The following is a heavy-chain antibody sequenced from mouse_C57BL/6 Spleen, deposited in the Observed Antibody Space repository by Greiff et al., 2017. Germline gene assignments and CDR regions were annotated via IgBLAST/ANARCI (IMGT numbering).Heavy chain of an antibody. D-gene: IGHD1-1*01. CDR3: TSITPGFAY. V-gene: IGHV14-4*01. CDR1: GFNIKDDY. J-gene: IGHJ3*01. CDR2: IDPENGDT. Sequence: VQLQQSGAELVRPGASVKLSCTASGFNIKDDYMHWVKQRPEQGLEWSGWIDPENGDTEYASKFQGKATITADTSSNTAYLQLSSLTSEDTAVYYCTSITPGFAYWGQGTLVTVSA.